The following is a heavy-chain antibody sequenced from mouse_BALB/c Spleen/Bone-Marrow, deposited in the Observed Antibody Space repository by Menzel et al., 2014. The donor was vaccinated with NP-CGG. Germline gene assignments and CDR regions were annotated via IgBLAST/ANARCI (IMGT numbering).Heavy chain of an antibody. CDR1: GFAFSSYD. CDR2: ISSGGGST. D-gene: IGHD1-1*01. V-gene: IGHV5-12-1*01. Sequence: EVKLVESGGGLVKPGGSLKLSCAASGFAFSSYDMSWVRQTPEKRLEWVAYISSGGGSTYYPDTVKGRFTISRDTAKNTLYLQMSSLKSEDTAMYYCTRLTTVVAPYAMDYWGQGTSVTVSS. J-gene: IGHJ4*01. CDR3: TRLTTVVAPYAMDY.